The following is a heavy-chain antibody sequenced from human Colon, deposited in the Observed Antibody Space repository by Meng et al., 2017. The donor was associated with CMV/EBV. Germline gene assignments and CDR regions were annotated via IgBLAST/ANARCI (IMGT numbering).Heavy chain of an antibody. CDR3: ARGNLYWFDP. D-gene: IGHD2/OR15-2a*01. Sequence: GSLRLSCIVSNYSINSGDYWVWIRQPPGKGLQWIGRIYQSDSAYYHPSLKSRVTISIDKSRNQFSLRVRSVTAADTALYYCARGNLYWFDPWGQGILVTVSS. CDR1: NYSINSGDY. V-gene: IGHV4-38-2*02. CDR2: IYQSDSA. J-gene: IGHJ5*01.